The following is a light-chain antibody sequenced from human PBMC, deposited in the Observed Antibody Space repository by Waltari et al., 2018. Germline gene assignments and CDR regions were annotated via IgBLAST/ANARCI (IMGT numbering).Light chain of an antibody. Sequence: DIQMTQSPSTLSASVGDTVSITCRASQSINRWLAWYQQKPWKAPNRLIYRASTVESGVPSRFSGSESGAEFTLTISSLQPDDFATYYCQQYSDDWTFGQGTKVEIK. J-gene: IGKJ1*01. CDR3: QQYSDDWT. CDR1: QSINRW. V-gene: IGKV1-5*03. CDR2: RAS.